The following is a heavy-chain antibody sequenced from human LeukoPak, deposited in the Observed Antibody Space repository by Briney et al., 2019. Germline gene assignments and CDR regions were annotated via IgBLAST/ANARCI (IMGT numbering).Heavy chain of an antibody. CDR3: AKPSLGVFDY. V-gene: IGHV3-30*18. D-gene: IGHD3-16*01. J-gene: IGHJ4*02. CDR2: MSYDGSNK. Sequence: GGSLRLSCAASGFTFSSYGMHWVRQAPGKGLEWVAVMSYDGSNKYYADSVKGRFTISRDNSKNTLYLQMNSLRAEDTAVYYCAKPSLGVFDYWGQGTLVTVSS. CDR1: GFTFSSYG.